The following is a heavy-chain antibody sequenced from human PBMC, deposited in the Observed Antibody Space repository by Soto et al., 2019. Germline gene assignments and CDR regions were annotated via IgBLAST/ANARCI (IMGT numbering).Heavy chain of an antibody. V-gene: IGHV1-46*02. CDR3: ARPDFNGMDV. D-gene: IGHD3-3*01. CDR2: TNPSGGST. Sequence: VQLVQSGAEVKTLGASVKVSGKASGYTFNSIYTHWVRTATRHGLEWRGITNPSGGSTTYAQKYQGRVTMTTYTSTSTVYMEVSSVRSEEAAVYYCARPDFNGMDVWGQGTTVTV. CDR1: GYTFNSIY. J-gene: IGHJ6*02.